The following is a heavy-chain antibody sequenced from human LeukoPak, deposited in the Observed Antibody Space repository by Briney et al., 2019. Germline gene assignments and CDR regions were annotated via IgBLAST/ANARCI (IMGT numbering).Heavy chain of an antibody. Sequence: GGSLRLSCAASGFTFRSYEMTWVRQAQGQGLEWVSYISNTAKTLYYADSVKGRFTISRDNAKNSVYLQMNSLRAEDTAVYYCARADMALVPVFDYWGQGTLVTVSS. CDR2: ISNTAKTL. D-gene: IGHD5-24*01. CDR1: GFTFRSYE. J-gene: IGHJ4*02. V-gene: IGHV3-48*03. CDR3: ARADMALVPVFDY.